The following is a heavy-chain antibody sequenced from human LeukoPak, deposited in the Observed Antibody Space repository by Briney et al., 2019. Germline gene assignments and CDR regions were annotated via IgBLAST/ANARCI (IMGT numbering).Heavy chain of an antibody. CDR2: IKRKADGGTP. CDR3: ISYINGWPPAADF. Sequence: GGSLRLSCAASGFTFSSYAMSWVRQAPGKGLEWVGRIKRKADGGTPDYAAPLKGRFTISRDDSKNTLYLQMNSLSTEDAAVYYCISYINGWPPAADFWGQGTLVTVSS. CDR1: GFTFSSYA. V-gene: IGHV3-15*01. D-gene: IGHD6-19*01. J-gene: IGHJ4*02.